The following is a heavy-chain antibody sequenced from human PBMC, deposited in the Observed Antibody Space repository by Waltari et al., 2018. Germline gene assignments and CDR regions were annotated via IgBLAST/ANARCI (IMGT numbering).Heavy chain of an antibody. V-gene: IGHV4-59*01. Sequence: QVQLQESGPGLVKPSETLSLTCTVSGGSISSYYWSWIRQPPGKGLEWIGYIYYSGSTNYNPSLKSRVTISVDTSKNQFSMKLSSVTAADTAVYYCASLRSNYYDSSGYYYFDYWGQGTLVTVSS. J-gene: IGHJ4*02. D-gene: IGHD3-22*01. CDR3: ASLRSNYYDSSGYYYFDY. CDR1: GGSISSYY. CDR2: IYYSGST.